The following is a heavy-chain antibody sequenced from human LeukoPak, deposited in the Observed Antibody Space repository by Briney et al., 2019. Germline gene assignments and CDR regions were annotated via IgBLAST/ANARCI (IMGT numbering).Heavy chain of an antibody. D-gene: IGHD2-2*02. J-gene: IGHJ4*02. Sequence: PSETLSLTCTVSGGSISSYYWSWIRQPPGKGLEWIGYIYYSGSTNYNPSLKSRVTISVDTSKNQFSLKLSSVTAADTAVYYCASGPWDIVVVPAAIDYWGQGTLVTVSS. CDR2: IYYSGST. V-gene: IGHV4-59*01. CDR1: GGSISSYY. CDR3: ASGPWDIVVVPAAIDY.